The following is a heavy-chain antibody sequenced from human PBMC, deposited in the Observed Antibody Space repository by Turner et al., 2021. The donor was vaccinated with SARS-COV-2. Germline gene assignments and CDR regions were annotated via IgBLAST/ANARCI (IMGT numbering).Heavy chain of an antibody. D-gene: IGHD2-2*01. CDR3: AKRGSCSNNKCYLDY. V-gene: IGHV3-30*18. CDR1: GFSFNTDG. CDR2: IAFDGSKK. J-gene: IGHJ4*02. Sequence: QVPLLESGGGLVPPGMSLRLSCAAYGFSFNTDGIHWVRQAPGKGVEWVALIAFDGSKKVYADPVKGRFTISRDNSKNTLYLQMNSLRAEDTAVYYCAKRGSCSNNKCYLDYWGQGILVTVSS.